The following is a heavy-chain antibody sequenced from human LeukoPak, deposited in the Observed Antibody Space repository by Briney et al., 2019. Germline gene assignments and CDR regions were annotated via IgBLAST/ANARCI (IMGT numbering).Heavy chain of an antibody. Sequence: GGSLRLSCAAFGFTFSSYSMNWVRQAPGKGLEGVSYISSSSSTIYYADSVKGRFTISRDNAKNSLYLQMNSLRAEDTAVYYCARWSDYYYYMDVWGKGTTVTVSS. V-gene: IGHV3-48*01. CDR3: ARWSDYYYYMDV. D-gene: IGHD2-15*01. CDR2: ISSSSSTI. J-gene: IGHJ6*03. CDR1: GFTFSSYS.